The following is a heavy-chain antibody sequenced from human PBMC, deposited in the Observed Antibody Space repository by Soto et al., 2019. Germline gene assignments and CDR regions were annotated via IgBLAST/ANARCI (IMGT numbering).Heavy chain of an antibody. CDR1: GGTFSSYA. J-gene: IGHJ6*02. D-gene: IGHD4-17*01. V-gene: IGHV1-69*01. CDR3: ARDWDMPTVTTGSYYYGMDV. Sequence: QVQLVQSGAEVKKPGSSVKVSCKASGGTFSSYAISWVRQSPGQGLEWMGGIIPIFGTANYAQKFQGRVTITADESTSTAYMELSSLRSEDTAVYYCARDWDMPTVTTGSYYYGMDVWGQGTTVTVSS. CDR2: IIPIFGTA.